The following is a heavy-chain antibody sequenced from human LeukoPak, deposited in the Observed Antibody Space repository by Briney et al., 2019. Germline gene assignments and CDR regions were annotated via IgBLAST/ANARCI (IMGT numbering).Heavy chain of an antibody. D-gene: IGHD6-13*01. Sequence: PSETLSLTCTVSGGSISSYYWSWIRQPPGKGLEWIGYIYYSGSTNYNPSLKSRVTISVDTSKNQFSLKLSSVTAADTAVYYCARGRAIAAAGRVGYYYYGMDVWGQGTTVTVSS. V-gene: IGHV4-59*12. CDR2: IYYSGST. J-gene: IGHJ6*02. CDR3: ARGRAIAAAGRVGYYYYGMDV. CDR1: GGSISSYY.